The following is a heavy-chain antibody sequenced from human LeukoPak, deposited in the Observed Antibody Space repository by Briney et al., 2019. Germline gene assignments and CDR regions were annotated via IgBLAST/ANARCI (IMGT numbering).Heavy chain of an antibody. CDR2: IYPSDSDT. D-gene: IGHD3-10*01. V-gene: IGHV5-51*01. J-gene: IGHJ3*02. CDR3: AGDYFGAGFDM. Sequence: GESLKISCKASRDIFNNYWIGWVRQMPGKGLELMGIIYPSDSDTRYSPSFQGRVTISADKSIDTAYLQWSSLKASDTATYYCAGDYFGAGFDMWGQGTMVTVSS. CDR1: RDIFNNYW.